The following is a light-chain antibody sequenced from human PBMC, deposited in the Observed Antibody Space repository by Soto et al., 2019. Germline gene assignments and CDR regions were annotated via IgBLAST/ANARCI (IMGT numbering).Light chain of an antibody. CDR3: QQYNGL. CDR2: DAS. Sequence: DIPMTQSPSTLSASVGDRVAITCRASQSIGSWLAWYQQKPGKAPKLLIYDASSLASGVPSRFRGSGSGTEFTLTISSLQPDDFTTYYCQQYNGLFGQGTRLEIK. J-gene: IGKJ5*01. CDR1: QSIGSW. V-gene: IGKV1-5*01.